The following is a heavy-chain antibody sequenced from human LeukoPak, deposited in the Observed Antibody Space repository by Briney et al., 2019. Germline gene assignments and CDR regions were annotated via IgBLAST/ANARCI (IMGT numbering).Heavy chain of an antibody. CDR2: VYTSGST. CDR3: ARGLGGASYYMDV. J-gene: IGHJ6*03. V-gene: IGHV4-4*07. D-gene: IGHD3-9*01. Sequence: SETLSLTCTISGGSICSYYWSWIRQPAGKGLEYIGRVYTSGSTNYNPSLKSRVTMSIDTAKNQFSLTLTSVTAADTAMYYCARGLGGASYYMDVWGKGTTVTISS. CDR1: GGSICSYY.